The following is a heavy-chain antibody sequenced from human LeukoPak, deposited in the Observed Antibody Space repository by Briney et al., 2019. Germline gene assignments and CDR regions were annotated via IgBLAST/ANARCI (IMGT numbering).Heavy chain of an antibody. CDR1: GFTFSSYA. CDR2: ISGSGGST. V-gene: IGHV3-23*01. D-gene: IGHD1-7*01. J-gene: IGHJ5*02. Sequence: PGGSLRLSCAASGFTFSSYAMSWVRQAPGKGLEWVSGISGSGGSTYYADSVKGRFTISRDNSKNTMYLQMSSLRAEDTAVYYCAKEDWNYNTNWFDACGQGTLVTVSS. CDR3: AKEDWNYNTNWFDA.